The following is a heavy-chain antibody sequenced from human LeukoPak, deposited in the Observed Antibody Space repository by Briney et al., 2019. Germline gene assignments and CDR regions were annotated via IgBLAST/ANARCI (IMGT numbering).Heavy chain of an antibody. V-gene: IGHV1-69*06. D-gene: IGHD3-10*01. CDR3: ARADTMVRGVNQPYYYGMDV. J-gene: IGHJ6*04. CDR2: IIPIFGTA. Sequence: SVKVSCKASGGTFSSYAISWVRQAPGQGLEWMGGIIPIFGTANYAQKFQGRVTITADKSTSTASMELSSLRSEDTAVYYCARADTMVRGVNQPYYYGMDVWGKGTTVTVSS. CDR1: GGTFSSYA.